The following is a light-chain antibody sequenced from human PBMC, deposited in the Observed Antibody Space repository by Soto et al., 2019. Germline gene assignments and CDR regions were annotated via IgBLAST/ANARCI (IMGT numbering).Light chain of an antibody. CDR2: EVT. CDR1: SSDVGAYNY. Sequence: QSVLTQPPSASGFPGQSVIISCTGTSSDVGAYNYVSWYQQLPGKAPKLMIYEVTKRPSGVPDRFSGSKSGNTASLTVSGLQADDEAHYYCSSCAGSNNLVFGGGTKLTVL. V-gene: IGLV2-8*01. J-gene: IGLJ3*02. CDR3: SSCAGSNNLV.